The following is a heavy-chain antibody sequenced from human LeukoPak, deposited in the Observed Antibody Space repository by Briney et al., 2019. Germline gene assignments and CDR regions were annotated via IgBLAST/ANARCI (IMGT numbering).Heavy chain of an antibody. CDR2: IHYSGST. CDR3: ARGATRSFDAFDI. CDR1: GGSINTGDYY. Sequence: SETLSLTCTVSGGSINTGDYYSSWIRQHPGKGLEWIGYIHYSGSTNYNPSLKSRVTISVDTSKNQFSLKLSSVTAADTAVYYCARGATRSFDAFDIWGQGTMVTVSS. J-gene: IGHJ3*02. D-gene: IGHD1-26*01. V-gene: IGHV4-61*08.